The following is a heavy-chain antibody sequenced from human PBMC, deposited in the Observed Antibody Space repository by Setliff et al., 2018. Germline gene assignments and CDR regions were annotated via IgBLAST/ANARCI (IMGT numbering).Heavy chain of an antibody. CDR2: IYTDNGNT. CDR1: GYTFSADA. J-gene: IGHJ4*02. CDR3: ARGSRGFDY. Sequence: ASVKVSCKASGYTFSADAIHWVRQAPGQRLEWMGFIYTDNGNTKYSKNFQDRVAITRDTSASTAYMELSSLTSEDTAVYFCARGSRGFDYWGQGALVTVSS. V-gene: IGHV1-3*04.